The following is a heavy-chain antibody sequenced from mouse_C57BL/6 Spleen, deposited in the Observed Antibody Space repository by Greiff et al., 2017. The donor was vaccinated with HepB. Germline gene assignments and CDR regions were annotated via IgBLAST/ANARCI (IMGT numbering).Heavy chain of an antibody. D-gene: IGHD1-1*01. V-gene: IGHV2-2*01. CDR3: ARNKLLRGSAMDY. J-gene: IGHJ4*01. CDR1: GFSLTSYG. Sequence: QVQLQQSGPGLVQPSQSLSITCTVSGFSLTSYGVHWVRQSPGKGLEWLGVIWSGGSTDYNAAFISRLSISKDNSKSQVFFKMNSLQADDTAIYYCARNKLLRGSAMDYWGQGTSVTVSS. CDR2: IWSGGST.